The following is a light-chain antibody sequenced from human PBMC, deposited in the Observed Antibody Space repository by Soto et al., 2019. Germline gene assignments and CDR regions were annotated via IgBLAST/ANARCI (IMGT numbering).Light chain of an antibody. J-gene: IGLJ1*01. CDR2: RNN. CDR3: AAWYDSLSGYV. CDR1: SSNIGSNY. Sequence: QSVLTQPPSASGTPGPRVTISCSGSSSNIGSNYVYWYQQLPGTAPKLLIYRNNQRPSGVPDRFSGSKSGTSASLAISGLRSEDEADYYCAAWYDSLSGYVFGTGTKVTVL. V-gene: IGLV1-47*01.